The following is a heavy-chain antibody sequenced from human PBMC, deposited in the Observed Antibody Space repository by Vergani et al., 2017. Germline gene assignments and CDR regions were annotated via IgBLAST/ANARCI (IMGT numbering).Heavy chain of an antibody. J-gene: IGHJ4*02. CDR3: AREDGDYGFDY. V-gene: IGHV1-69*09. D-gene: IGHD4-17*01. CDR1: GGTFSSYA. Sequence: QVQLVQSGAEVKKPGSSVKVSCKASGGTFSSYAISWVRQAPGQGLEWMGRIIPILGIANYAQKFQGRVTITADKSTSTAYMELSSLRSEDTAMYYCAREDGDYGFDYWGQGTLVTVSS. CDR2: IIPILGIA.